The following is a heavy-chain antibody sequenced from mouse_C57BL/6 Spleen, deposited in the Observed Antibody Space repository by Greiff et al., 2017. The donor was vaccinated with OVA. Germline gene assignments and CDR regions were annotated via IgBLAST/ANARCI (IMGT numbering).Heavy chain of an antibody. CDR2: ISSGSSTI. CDR1: GFTFSDYG. CDR3: ARTLVDYAMDY. V-gene: IGHV5-17*01. D-gene: IGHD2-10*02. J-gene: IGHJ4*01. Sequence: EVKLVESGGGLVKPGGSLKLSCAASGFTFSDYGMHWVRQAPEKGLEWVAYISSGSSTIYYADTVKGRFTISRDNAKNTLFLQMTSLRSEDTAMYYCARTLVDYAMDYWGQGTSVTVSS.